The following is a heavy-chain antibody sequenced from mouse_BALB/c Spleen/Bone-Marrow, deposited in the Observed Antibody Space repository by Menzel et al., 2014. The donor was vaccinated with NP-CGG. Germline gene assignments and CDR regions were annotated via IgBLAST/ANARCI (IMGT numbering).Heavy chain of an antibody. CDR3: AGSTPLAY. CDR2: IYPGDDDT. V-gene: IGHV1-80*01. CDR1: GYAFSPSW. Sequence: QVQLQQSGAELVRPGSSVKISCKASGYAFSPSWMNWVKQRPGQGLEWIGQIYPGDDDTNYSGKFKGRATLTADKSSGTAYMQLSSLTSEDSAVYFCAGSTPLAYWGQGTLVTVSA. J-gene: IGHJ3*01. D-gene: IGHD1-1*01.